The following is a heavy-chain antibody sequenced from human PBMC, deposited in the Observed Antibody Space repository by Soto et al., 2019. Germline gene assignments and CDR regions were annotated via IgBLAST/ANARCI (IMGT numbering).Heavy chain of an antibody. CDR1: GFTCRNYG. J-gene: IGHJ3*01. V-gene: IGHV3-48*01. CDR2: IGIGSSTK. D-gene: IGHD3-22*01. Sequence: GGSLRLSCAASGFTCRNYGMNWVRQAPGKGLEWVSYIGIGSSTKYYADSVKGRFTISGDNAKNSLYLQMNSLRAEDTAVYYCARDQLYYNDISGRPLNAFDVWGQGTMVTVSS. CDR3: ARDQLYYNDISGRPLNAFDV.